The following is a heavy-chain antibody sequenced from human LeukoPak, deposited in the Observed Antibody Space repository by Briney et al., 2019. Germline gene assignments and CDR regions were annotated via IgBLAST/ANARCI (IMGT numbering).Heavy chain of an antibody. CDR2: IRIDNGNT. J-gene: IGHJ4*02. V-gene: IGHV1-18*01. Sequence: ASVKVSCKAFGYTFTSYGISWVRQAPGQGLEWMGWIRIDNGNTKYAQKLQGRVTMTTDTSTSTAYMELRSLTSDDTAVYYCARDWGYSVDYWGQGTLVTVSS. CDR3: ARDWGYSVDY. CDR1: GYTFTSYG. D-gene: IGHD4-11*01.